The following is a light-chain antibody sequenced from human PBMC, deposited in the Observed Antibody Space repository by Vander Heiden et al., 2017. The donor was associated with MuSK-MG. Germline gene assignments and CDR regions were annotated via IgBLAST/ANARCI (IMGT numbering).Light chain of an antibody. CDR3: NSRDSSGNHEDVV. CDR2: GKN. J-gene: IGLJ2*01. V-gene: IGLV3-19*01. CDR1: SLRSDY. Sequence: SSELTQAPAVYVALGQPVRIKCQGDSLRSDYASWYKQKPGQAPGLVIHGKNNRPSGIPDRFSGSSSGNTASLTITGAQAEDEADYYCNSRDSSGNHEDVVFGGGTKLTVL.